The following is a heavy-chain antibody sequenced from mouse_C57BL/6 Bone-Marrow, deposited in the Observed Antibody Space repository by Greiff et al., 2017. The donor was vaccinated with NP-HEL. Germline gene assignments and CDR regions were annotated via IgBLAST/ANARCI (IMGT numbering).Heavy chain of an antibody. CDR2: IYPGDGDT. V-gene: IGHV1-82*01. D-gene: IGHD2-3*01. CDR1: GYAFSSSW. CDR3: ARSGDGYYVRYGMDY. Sequence: QVQLQQSGPELVKPGASVKISCKASGYAFSSSWMNWVKQRPGKGLEWIGRIYPGDGDTNYNGKFKGKATLTADKSSSTAYMQLSSLTSEDSAVYFCARSGDGYYVRYGMDYWGQGTSVTVSS. J-gene: IGHJ4*01.